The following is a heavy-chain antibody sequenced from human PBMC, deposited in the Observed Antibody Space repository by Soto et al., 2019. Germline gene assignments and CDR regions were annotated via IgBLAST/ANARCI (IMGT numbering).Heavy chain of an antibody. CDR2: INPNSGGT. D-gene: IGHD2-21*02. CDR1: GYTFTGYY. V-gene: IGHV1-2*04. Sequence: ASVKVSCKASGYTFTGYYMHWERQAPGQGLEWMGWINPNSGGTNYAQKFQGWVTMTRDTSISTAYMELSRLRSDDTAVYYCARGALLNIVVVTATPGAFDIWGQGTMVTVSS. J-gene: IGHJ3*02. CDR3: ARGALLNIVVVTATPGAFDI.